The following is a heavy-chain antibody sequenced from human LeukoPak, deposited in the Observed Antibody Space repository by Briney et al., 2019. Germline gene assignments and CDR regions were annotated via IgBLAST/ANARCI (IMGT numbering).Heavy chain of an antibody. CDR1: GGSISSYY. CDR2: IYTSGST. J-gene: IGHJ4*02. V-gene: IGHV4-4*07. Sequence: WETLSLTCTVSGGSISSYYWSWIRQPAGKGLEWVGRIYTSGSTNYNPSLKSGVPMSVNTSKNQSSLKLSSVTAADPAVYYCAVGYCSGGSCRRGLDYWGQGTLVTVSS. CDR3: AVGYCSGGSCRRGLDY. D-gene: IGHD2-15*01.